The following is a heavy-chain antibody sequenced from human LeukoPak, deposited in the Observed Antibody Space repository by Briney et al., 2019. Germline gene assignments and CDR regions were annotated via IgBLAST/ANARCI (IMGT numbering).Heavy chain of an antibody. V-gene: IGHV3-23*01. CDR3: GRDPNGYYIGAFEM. D-gene: IGHD4-17*01. CDR1: GFPFSAYA. J-gene: IGHJ3*02. Sequence: GGSLRLSCIGSGFPFSAYAMTWVRQAPGKGLEWVSSIQGSGGIRGYADSVQGRFTISRDNSKNTLLLQMNSLRGEDTAVYYCGRDPNGYYIGAFEMWGPGTLVTVSS. CDR2: IQGSGGIR.